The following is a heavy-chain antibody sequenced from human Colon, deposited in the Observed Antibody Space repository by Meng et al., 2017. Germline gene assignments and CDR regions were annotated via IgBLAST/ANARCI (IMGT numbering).Heavy chain of an antibody. CDR2: MYNTEST. CDR1: GGSINSGSYY. D-gene: IGHD3-10*01. Sequence: QVQLQELGPGLVKPSQTLSLNCNVSGGSINSGSYYWIWIRQPAGKGLEWIGHMYNTESTNYNPSLKSRVTISVDTSKNQFSLKLNSVTAADTAVYYCARGMLYGSGRYRFDPWGQGTLVTVSS. CDR3: ARGMLYGSGRYRFDP. J-gene: IGHJ5*02. V-gene: IGHV4-61*02.